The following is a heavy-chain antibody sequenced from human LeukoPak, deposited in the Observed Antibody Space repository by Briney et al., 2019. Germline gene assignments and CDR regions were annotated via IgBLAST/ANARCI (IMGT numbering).Heavy chain of an antibody. CDR1: GGSISSGSYY. CDR3: ARSGYSSSWAADY. Sequence: PSETLSLTCTVSGGSISSGSYYWSWIRQPAGKGREWIGRIYTSGSTNYNPSLKSRVTISVDTSKNQFSLKLSSVTAADTAVYYCARSGYSSSWAADYWGQGTLVTVSS. J-gene: IGHJ4*02. V-gene: IGHV4-61*02. CDR2: IYTSGST. D-gene: IGHD6-6*01.